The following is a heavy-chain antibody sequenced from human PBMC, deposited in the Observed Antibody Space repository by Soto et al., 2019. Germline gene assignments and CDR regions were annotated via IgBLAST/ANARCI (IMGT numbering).Heavy chain of an antibody. CDR3: ARRLSIFAVVHPLWAMAV. CDR2: INHSGRT. J-gene: IGHJ6*03. CDR1: CWSFSGYY. D-gene: IGHD3-3*02. Sequence: QVQLQQWGAGLLKPSETLSLPWSVYCWSFSGYYLCWIRQPTGKGLDWIGEINHSGRTNYNPSRKSRVTISVDTSNTPFYLKLRSVTAADTAVYYCARRLSIFAVVHPLWAMAVWGKGPKVTASS. V-gene: IGHV4-34*01.